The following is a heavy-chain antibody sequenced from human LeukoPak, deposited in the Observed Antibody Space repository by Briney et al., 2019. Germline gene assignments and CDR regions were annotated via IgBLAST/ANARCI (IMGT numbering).Heavy chain of an antibody. Sequence: ASVKVSCKASGYTFTSYGISWVRQAPGQGLEWMGWISAYNGNTNYAQKLQGRVTMTTDTSTSTAYMELRSLRSDDTAGYYCAREKRGGLSGHWGWLFATYYTYYYMDVWGRGTMVTVSS. V-gene: IGHV1-18*01. CDR2: ISAYNGNT. D-gene: IGHD3-22*01. CDR3: AREKRGGLSGHWGWLFATYYTYYYMDV. CDR1: GYTFTSYG. J-gene: IGHJ6*03.